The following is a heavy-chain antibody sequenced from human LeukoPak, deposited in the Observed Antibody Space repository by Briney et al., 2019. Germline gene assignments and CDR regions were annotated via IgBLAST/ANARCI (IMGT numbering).Heavy chain of an antibody. CDR2: IYPGDSDT. D-gene: IGHD5-24*01. CDR3: ARSRRDGYNFDAFDI. J-gene: IGHJ3*02. CDR1: GYSFTSYW. Sequence: GESLKISCKGSGYSFTSYWIGWVRQMPGKGLEWMGIIYPGDSDTRYSPSFQGQVTISADKSISTAYLQWSSLKASDTAMYYCARSRRDGYNFDAFDIWGQGTMVTVYS. V-gene: IGHV5-51*01.